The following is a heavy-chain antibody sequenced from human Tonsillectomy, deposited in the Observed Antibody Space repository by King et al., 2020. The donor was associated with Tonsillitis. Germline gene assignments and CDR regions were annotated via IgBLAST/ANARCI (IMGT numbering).Heavy chain of an antibody. CDR2: IYPGDSDT. D-gene: IGHD3-22*01. CDR3: ARHFGGSSSGYYYYAFDI. CDR1: GYSFTSYW. V-gene: IGHV5-51*01. Sequence: EQLVQSGAEVKKPGESLKISCKGSGYSFTSYWIGWVRQMPGKGLEWMGIIYPGDSDTRYSPSFQGQVTISADKSISTAYLQWSSLKASDTAMYYCARHFGGSSSGYYYYAFDIWGQGTMVTVSS. J-gene: IGHJ3*02.